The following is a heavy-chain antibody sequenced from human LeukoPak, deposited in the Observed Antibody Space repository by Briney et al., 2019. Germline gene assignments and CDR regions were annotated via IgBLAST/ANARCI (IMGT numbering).Heavy chain of an antibody. CDR1: GFTFSSYA. CDR2: ISYDGSNK. D-gene: IGHD3-22*01. CDR3: AKTGYYYDSSGPWAFDI. V-gene: IGHV3-30-3*02. J-gene: IGHJ3*02. Sequence: GGSLRLSCAASGFTFSSYAMHWVRQAPGKGLEWVAVISYDGSNKYYADSVKGRFTISRDNSKNTLYLQMNSLRAEDTAVYYCAKTGYYYDSSGPWAFDIWGQGTMVTVSS.